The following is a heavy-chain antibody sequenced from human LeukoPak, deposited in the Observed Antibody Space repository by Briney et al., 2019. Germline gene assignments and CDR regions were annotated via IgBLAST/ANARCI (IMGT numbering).Heavy chain of an antibody. V-gene: IGHV3-23*01. D-gene: IGHD3-3*01. CDR1: GFTFSSYA. CDR2: ISGSGGST. J-gene: IGHJ4*02. CDR3: AMTRAGYYDFWSGYGPFDY. Sequence: GRSLRLSCAASGFTFSSYAMSWVRQAPGKGLEWVSAISGSGGSTYYADSVKGRFTISRDNSKNTLYLQMNSLRAEDTAVYYCAMTRAGYYDFWSGYGPFDYWGQGTLVTVSS.